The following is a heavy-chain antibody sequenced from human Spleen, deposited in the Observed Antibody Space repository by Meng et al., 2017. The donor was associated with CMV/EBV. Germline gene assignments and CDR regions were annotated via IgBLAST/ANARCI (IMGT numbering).Heavy chain of an antibody. Sequence: KASGDTCTSYDINWVRQATGQGLEWMGWMNPNSGNTGYAQKFQGRVTITRNTSISTAYMELSSLRSEDTAVYYCARSKAARLNWFDPWGQGTLVTVSS. CDR1: GDTCTSYD. CDR2: MNPNSGNT. D-gene: IGHD6-6*01. V-gene: IGHV1-8*03. J-gene: IGHJ5*02. CDR3: ARSKAARLNWFDP.